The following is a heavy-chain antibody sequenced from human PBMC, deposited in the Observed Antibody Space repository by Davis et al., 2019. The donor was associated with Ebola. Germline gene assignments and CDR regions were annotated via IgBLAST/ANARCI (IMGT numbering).Heavy chain of an antibody. Sequence: GESLKISCAASGFTFSNAWMNWVRQAPGKGLEWVGRIKSKTDGGTTDYAAPVKGRFTISRDDSKNTLYLHMNSLKTEDTAVYYCITDRTGDLYYYYGMDVWGQGTTVTVSS. V-gene: IGHV3-15*07. CDR2: IKSKTDGGTT. CDR1: GFTFSNAW. CDR3: ITDRTGDLYYYYGMDV. J-gene: IGHJ6*02. D-gene: IGHD7-27*01.